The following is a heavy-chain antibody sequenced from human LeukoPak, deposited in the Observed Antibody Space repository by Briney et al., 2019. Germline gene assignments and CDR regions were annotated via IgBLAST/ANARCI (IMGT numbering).Heavy chain of an antibody. CDR1: GFTFNSYW. CDR2: IKTDGSRT. Sequence: GGSLRLSCAASGFTFNSYWMHWVRQAPGKGLMWVSRIKTDGSRTSYADSVKGRFTISRDNAKNTLYLQLNSLRAEDTAVYYCAREQQGLPDDAFDIWGQGTMVTVSS. D-gene: IGHD2-15*01. V-gene: IGHV3-74*01. CDR3: AREQQGLPDDAFDI. J-gene: IGHJ3*02.